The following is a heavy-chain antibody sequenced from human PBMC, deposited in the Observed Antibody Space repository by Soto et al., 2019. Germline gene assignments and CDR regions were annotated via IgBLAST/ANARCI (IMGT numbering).Heavy chain of an antibody. J-gene: IGHJ6*03. Sequence: QVQLVQSGAEVKKPGASVKVSCEASGYTFTTYDINWVRQATGQGLEWMGWMNSKSGNTGYAQKFQGRLTMTRDPSISTAYMELSSLTSDDAAIYLCARGFLASDHYSYMDVWGKGTTVTVSS. D-gene: IGHD2-21*02. V-gene: IGHV1-8*01. CDR2: MNSKSGNT. CDR3: ARGFLASDHYSYMDV. CDR1: GYTFTTYD.